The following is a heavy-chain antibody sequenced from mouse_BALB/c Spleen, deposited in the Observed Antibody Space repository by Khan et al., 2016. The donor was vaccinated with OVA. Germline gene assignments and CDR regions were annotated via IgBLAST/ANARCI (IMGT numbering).Heavy chain of an antibody. CDR3: AREGWDVFAY. V-gene: IGHV1-77*01. Sequence: QVQLKESGPELVKPGASVKMSCKASGYTFTDYVMNWVKQRNGQGLEWIGQIYPGSDSTYYNEKFKGKATLTADRSTSTAYMQLSNLTSEDSAVYFCAREGWDVFAYWGQGTLVTGAA. J-gene: IGHJ3*01. CDR2: IYPGSDST. CDR1: GYTFTDYV. D-gene: IGHD4-1*01.